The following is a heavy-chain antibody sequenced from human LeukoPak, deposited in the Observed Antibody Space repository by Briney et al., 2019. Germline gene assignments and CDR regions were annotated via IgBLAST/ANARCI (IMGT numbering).Heavy chain of an antibody. V-gene: IGHV3-33*08. J-gene: IGHJ4*02. D-gene: IGHD1-26*01. CDR1: GFTFSNYW. Sequence: GGSLRLSCAASGFTFSNYWMHWVRQAPGKGLEWVAVVWYDGSNKYYADSVKGRFTISRDNSKNTLYLQMNSLRAEDTAVYYCARAGELLCFDYWGQGTLVTVSS. CDR3: ARAGELLCFDY. CDR2: VWYDGSNK.